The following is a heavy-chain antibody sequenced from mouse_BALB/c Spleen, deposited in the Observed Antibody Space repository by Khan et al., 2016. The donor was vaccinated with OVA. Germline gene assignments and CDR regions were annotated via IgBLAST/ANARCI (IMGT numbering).Heavy chain of an antibody. CDR3: ARSNGNYWFAY. CDR2: INTYTGEP. D-gene: IGHD2-1*01. Sequence: QIQLVQSGPELKKPGETVKISCKASGYTFTNYGMNWVKQAPGKGLKWMGWINTYTGEPTYADDFKGRFAFSLETSASTSYLQINKLKNEDTATYCCARSNGNYWFAYWGQGTLVTVSA. V-gene: IGHV9-3-1*01. CDR1: GYTFTNYG. J-gene: IGHJ3*01.